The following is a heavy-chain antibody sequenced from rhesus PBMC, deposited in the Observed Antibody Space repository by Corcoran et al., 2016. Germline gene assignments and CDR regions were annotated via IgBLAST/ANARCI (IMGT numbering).Heavy chain of an antibody. CDR2: INYTGKTR. J-gene: IGHJ4*01. Sequence: EVQLVESGGGLVQPGGSLRLSCVASGLPFSSFDMSWVRQAPGKGLEWVSYINYTGKTRYDADSVKGRFTISRDNSKNTLALQMNIRRAEDTAVYYCAKEGYGWEPPYGGQGVLVTVSS. D-gene: IGHD1-44*02. V-gene: IGHV3-136*01. CDR1: GLPFSSFD. CDR3: AKEGYGWEPPY.